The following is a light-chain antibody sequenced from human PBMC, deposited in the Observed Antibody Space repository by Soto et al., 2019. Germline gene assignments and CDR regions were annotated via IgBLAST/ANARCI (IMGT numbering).Light chain of an antibody. CDR2: EVS. J-gene: IGLJ1*01. CDR1: SSDVGAYNY. CDR3: SSYTSSSTLVV. V-gene: IGLV2-14*01. Sequence: QSVLTQPASASGPPGQSITISCPGTSSDVGAYNYVSWYQQHPGRAPKLMIYEVSNRPSGFSNRFSGSKSGNTASLTISGLQAADEADYYSSSYTSSSTLVVFGTGTKVTVL.